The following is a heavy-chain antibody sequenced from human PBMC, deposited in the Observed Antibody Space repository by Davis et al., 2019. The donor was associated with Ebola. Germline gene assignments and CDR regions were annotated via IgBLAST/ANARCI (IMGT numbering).Heavy chain of an antibody. D-gene: IGHD6-13*01. V-gene: IGHV3-11*06. J-gene: IGHJ6*02. CDR3: TAHGYNTTWSHHYYYAMNV. CDR1: GFNFSDYS. Sequence: PGGSLRLSCAASGFNFSDYSMSWIRQAPGKGLEWVSYISSSGIYTNYADSVKGRFTISRDIAKNSLFLQMSSLRAEDTAVYYCTAHGYNTTWSHHYYYAMNVWGQGTTVTVSS. CDR2: ISSSGIYT.